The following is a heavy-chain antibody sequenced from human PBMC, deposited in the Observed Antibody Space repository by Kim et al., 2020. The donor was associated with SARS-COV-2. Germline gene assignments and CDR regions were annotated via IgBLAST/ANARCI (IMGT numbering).Heavy chain of an antibody. CDR1: GYTFTSYA. CDR2: INTNTGNP. CDR3: ARDGSGGAPDYYYYYMDV. Sequence: ASVKVSCKASGYTFTSYAMNGGRQAPGQGLEWMGCINTNTGNPTYAQGFPGRFVFSLDTSVSTAYLQISSLKAEDTAVYYCARDGSGGAPDYYYYYMDVWGKGTPVTVSS. D-gene: IGHD3-10*01. V-gene: IGHV7-4-1*02. J-gene: IGHJ6*03.